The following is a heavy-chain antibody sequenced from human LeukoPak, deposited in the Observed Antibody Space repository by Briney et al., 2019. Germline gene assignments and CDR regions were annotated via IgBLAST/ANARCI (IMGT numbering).Heavy chain of an antibody. CDR2: IWYDGSNK. D-gene: IGHD4-17*01. CDR3: ARTHGDYGSNWFDP. J-gene: IGHJ5*02. V-gene: IGHV3-33*08. CDR1: GFTFSSYA. Sequence: PGGSLRLSCAASGFTFSSYAMHWVRQAPGKGLEWVAVIWYDGSNKYYADSVKGRFTISRDNSKNTLYLQMNSLRAEDTAVYYCARTHGDYGSNWFDPWGQGTLVTVSS.